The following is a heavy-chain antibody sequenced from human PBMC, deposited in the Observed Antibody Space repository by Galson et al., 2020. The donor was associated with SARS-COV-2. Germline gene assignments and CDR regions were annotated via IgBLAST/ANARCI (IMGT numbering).Heavy chain of an antibody. CDR3: ARGRFYDSTGYSTSYYLDS. CDR1: GVSVISGGNY. CDR2: IFSSVTT. V-gene: IGHV4-31*03. D-gene: IGHD3-22*01. Sequence: TLSLTCTVSGVSVISGGNYWTWIRQHPGKGLEWIGHIFSSVTTYYSPSLKSRVTISVDTSQNQFSLRLSSVTAADTAVYYCARGRFYDSTGYSTSYYLDSWGQGTLVTVSS. J-gene: IGHJ4*02.